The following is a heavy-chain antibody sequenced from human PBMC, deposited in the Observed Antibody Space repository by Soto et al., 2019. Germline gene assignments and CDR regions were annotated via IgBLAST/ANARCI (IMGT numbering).Heavy chain of an antibody. CDR2: ISASNGNT. CDR1: GYPFTSYG. Sequence: VSVKVFSKASGYPFTSYGISLVRQAPGQGLERMARISASNGNTNYAEKLQGRVTMTTHTSTSTAYMELRSLRSDDTAVYYCARSGDYDFWSGLYGPCHYGMDVWGQGTTVTVSS. V-gene: IGHV1-18*01. J-gene: IGHJ6*01. D-gene: IGHD3-3*01. CDR3: ARSGDYDFWSGLYGPCHYGMDV.